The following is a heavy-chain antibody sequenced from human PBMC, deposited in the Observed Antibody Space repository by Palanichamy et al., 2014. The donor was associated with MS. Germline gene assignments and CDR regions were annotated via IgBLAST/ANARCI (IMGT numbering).Heavy chain of an antibody. CDR2: IYYSGST. V-gene: IGHV4-39*01. Sequence: QLQLQESGPGLVKPSETLSLTCTVSGGSISSSSYYWGWIRQPPGKGLEWIGSIYYSGSTYYNPSLKSRVTISVDTSKNQFSLKLSSVTAADTAVYYCATSKVQGSFDYWGQGTLVTVSS. CDR1: GGSISSSSYY. D-gene: IGHD1-1*01. CDR3: ATSKVQGSFDY. J-gene: IGHJ4*02.